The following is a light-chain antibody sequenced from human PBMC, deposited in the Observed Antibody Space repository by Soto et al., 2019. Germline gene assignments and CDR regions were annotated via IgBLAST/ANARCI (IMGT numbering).Light chain of an antibody. J-gene: IGLJ1*01. CDR1: SSDVGGYTY. V-gene: IGLV2-14*01. CDR2: EVS. CDR3: SPYTSSSTPYV. Sequence: QSVLTQPASVSGSPGQSITISCTGTSSDVGGYTYVSWYQQHPGKAPELMIYEVSNRPSGVSNRFSGSKSGNTASLTISGLQAEDEADYYCSPYTSSSTPYVFGTGTKVTVL.